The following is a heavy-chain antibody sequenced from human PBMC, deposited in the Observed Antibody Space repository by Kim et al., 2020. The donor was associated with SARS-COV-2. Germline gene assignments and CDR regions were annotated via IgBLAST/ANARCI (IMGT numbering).Heavy chain of an antibody. J-gene: IGHJ4*02. D-gene: IGHD4-17*01. CDR2: ISGSGGST. CDR3: AKGFNDYGDPYYFDY. V-gene: IGHV3-23*01. Sequence: GGSLRLSCAASGFTFSSYAMSWVRQAPGKGLEWVSAISGSGGSTYYADSVKGRFTISRDNSKNTLYLQMNSLRAEDTAVYYCAKGFNDYGDPYYFDYWGQGTLVTVSS. CDR1: GFTFSSYA.